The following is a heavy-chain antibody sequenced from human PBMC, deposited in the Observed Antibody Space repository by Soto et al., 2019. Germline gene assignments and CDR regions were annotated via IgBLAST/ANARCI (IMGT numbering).Heavy chain of an antibody. D-gene: IGHD2-2*01. J-gene: IGHJ6*02. CDR3: ARDLGPGPIRVFEAPAAISNYYVIAV. CDR2: ISGSGGST. CDR1: GFTFSSDA. Sequence: GGSLRLSCAASGFTFSSDAMSWVRQGPGKGLEWVSAISGSGGSTYYADSVKGRFTISRDNSKNTLYLQMNSLRVEDTAVYYCARDLGPGPIRVFEAPAAISNYYVIAVSGQGTTVTVSS. V-gene: IGHV3-23*01.